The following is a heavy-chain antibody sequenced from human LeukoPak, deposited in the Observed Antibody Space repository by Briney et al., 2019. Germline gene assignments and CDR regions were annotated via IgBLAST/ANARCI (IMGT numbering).Heavy chain of an antibody. CDR1: GFTFNTYS. V-gene: IGHV3-21*06. D-gene: IGHD2-21*01. J-gene: IGHJ4*02. CDR2: IRSSGLYM. Sequence: PGGSLRLSCAASGFTFNTYSMGWVRQAPGKGLEWVASIRSSGLYMYLADSVRGRFTISRDNAKNLLYLQMNNLRVEDTALYYCARDHGDSDYWGQGTLVTVSS. CDR3: ARDHGDSDY.